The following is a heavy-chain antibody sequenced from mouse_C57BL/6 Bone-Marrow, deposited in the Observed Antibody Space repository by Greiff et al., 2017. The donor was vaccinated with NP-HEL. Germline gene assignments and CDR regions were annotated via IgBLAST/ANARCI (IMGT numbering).Heavy chain of an antibody. Sequence: QVQLQQPGAELVKPGASVKLSCTASGYTFTSYWMHWVKQRPGQGLEWIGRIHPNSGSTNYNEKFKSKATLTVDKSSSTDYMQLSSLTSEDSAVYYCARRGYGSSPGLAYWGQGTLVTVSA. CDR1: GYTFTSYW. D-gene: IGHD1-1*01. V-gene: IGHV1-64*01. CDR3: ARRGYGSSPGLAY. J-gene: IGHJ3*01. CDR2: IHPNSGST.